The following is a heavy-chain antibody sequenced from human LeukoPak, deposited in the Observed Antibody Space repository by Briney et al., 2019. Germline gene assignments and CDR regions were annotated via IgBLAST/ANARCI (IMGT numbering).Heavy chain of an antibody. V-gene: IGHV3-74*01. Sequence: GGSLRLSCAASGFTFNSYFWMHWVRQAPGKGLVWVSRIKSDGSSSTYADSVKGRFTISRDNAKNTLYPQMNTLRAEDTAVYYCARDLDFGGYSSFEYWGQGTLVTVSS. CDR3: ARDLDFGGYSSFEY. D-gene: IGHD4-23*01. CDR2: IKSDGSSS. CDR1: GFTFNSYFW. J-gene: IGHJ4*02.